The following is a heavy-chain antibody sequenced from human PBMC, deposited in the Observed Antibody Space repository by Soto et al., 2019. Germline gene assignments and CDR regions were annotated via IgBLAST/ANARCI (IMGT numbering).Heavy chain of an antibody. D-gene: IGHD3-16*01. CDR3: ARARLTSLDY. CDR1: GFTFSSYA. V-gene: IGHV3-30-3*01. Sequence: QVQLVESGGGVVQPGRSLRLSCAASGFTFSSYAMHWVRQAPGKGLEWVAVISYDGSNKYYADSVKGRFTISRDNSKNTLYMQMNSLRAEDTAVYYCARARLTSLDYWGQGTLVTFSS. J-gene: IGHJ4*02. CDR2: ISYDGSNK.